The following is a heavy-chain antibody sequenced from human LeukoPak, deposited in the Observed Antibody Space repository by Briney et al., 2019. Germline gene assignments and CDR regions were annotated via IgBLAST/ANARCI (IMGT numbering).Heavy chain of an antibody. CDR3: ARDMAATGWFDP. J-gene: IGHJ5*02. D-gene: IGHD2-15*01. CDR2: IYSDRTT. V-gene: IGHV3-53*01. Sequence: PGGSLRLSCAASGFTVSSNYMSWVRQAPGKGLEWVSVIYSDRTTYYADSVKGRFTISRDNSRNTLYLQMNSLRPEDTAMYYCARDMAATGWFDPWGQGTLVTVSS. CDR1: GFTVSSNY.